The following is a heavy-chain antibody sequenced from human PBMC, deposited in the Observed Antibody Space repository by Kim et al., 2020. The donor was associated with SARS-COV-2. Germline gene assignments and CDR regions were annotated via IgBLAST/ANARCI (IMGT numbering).Heavy chain of an antibody. D-gene: IGHD3-10*01. J-gene: IGHJ2*01. Sequence: ASVKVSCKVSGYTLTELSMHWVRQAPGKGLEWMGGFDPEDGAPIYAQTFPGLVPLTADTSPATASMELRSLRSEDTAVYYCSTLAFASVSVLHFSYF. CDR3: STLAFASVSVLHFSYF. CDR2: FDPEDGAP. CDR1: GYTLTELS. V-gene: IGHV1-24*01.